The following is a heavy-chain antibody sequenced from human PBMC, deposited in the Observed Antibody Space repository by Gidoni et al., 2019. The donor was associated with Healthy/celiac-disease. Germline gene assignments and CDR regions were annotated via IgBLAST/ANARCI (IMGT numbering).Heavy chain of an antibody. J-gene: IGHJ6*02. CDR1: GGAFSSYA. CDR2: IIPIFGTA. Sequence: QVQLVQSGAEVKKPGSSVKVSCKASGGAFSSYAIGWVRQAPGQWLEWMGGIIPIFGTANYAQKFQGRVTITADKSTSTAYMELSSLRSEDTAVYYCAREYYDSSGYTPNYYGMDVWGQGTTVTVSS. D-gene: IGHD3-22*01. CDR3: AREYYDSSGYTPNYYGMDV. V-gene: IGHV1-69*06.